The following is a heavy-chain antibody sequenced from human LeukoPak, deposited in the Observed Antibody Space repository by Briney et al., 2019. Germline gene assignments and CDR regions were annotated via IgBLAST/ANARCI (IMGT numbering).Heavy chain of an antibody. CDR2: IYYSGST. V-gene: IGHV4-39*07. D-gene: IGHD1-26*01. CDR1: GGSISSSSYY. CDR3: ARDGRPQWELLRGSYWYFDL. J-gene: IGHJ2*01. Sequence: SETLSLTCTVSGGSISSSSYYWGWIRQPPGKGLEWIGSIYYSGSTYYNPSLKSRVTISVDTSKNQFSLKLSSVTAADTAVYYCARDGRPQWELLRGSYWYFDLWGRGTLLTVSS.